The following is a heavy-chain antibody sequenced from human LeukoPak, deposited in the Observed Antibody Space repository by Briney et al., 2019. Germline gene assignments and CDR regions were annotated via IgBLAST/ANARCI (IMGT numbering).Heavy chain of an antibody. CDR2: INHSGST. CDR3: ARHPGGGWFDP. Sequence: SETLSLTCAVYGGSFSGYYWSWIRQPPGKGLEWIGEINHSGSTNYNPSLESRVTISVDTSKNQFSLKLSSVTAADTAVYYCARHPGGGWFDPWGQGTLVTVSS. V-gene: IGHV4-34*01. J-gene: IGHJ5*02. D-gene: IGHD2-8*02. CDR1: GGSFSGYY.